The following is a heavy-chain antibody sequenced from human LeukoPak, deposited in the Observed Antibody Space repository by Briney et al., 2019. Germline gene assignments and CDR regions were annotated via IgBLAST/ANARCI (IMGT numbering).Heavy chain of an antibody. Sequence: GGSLRLSCAASGFTFSSYAMSWVRQAPGKGLEWVSVIYGGDSTKYADSVKGRFTISRDNSKNTLYLQMNSLRAEDTAVYYCARELGTRYFDYWGQGTLVTVSS. CDR2: IYGGDST. CDR1: GFTFSSYA. V-gene: IGHV3-53*01. CDR3: ARELGTRYFDY. J-gene: IGHJ4*02. D-gene: IGHD7-27*01.